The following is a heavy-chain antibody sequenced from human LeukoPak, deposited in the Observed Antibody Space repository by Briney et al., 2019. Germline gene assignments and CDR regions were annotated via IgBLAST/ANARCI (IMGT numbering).Heavy chain of an antibody. V-gene: IGHV3-74*01. J-gene: IGHJ4*02. Sequence: GRSLRLSCAASGFTFSDYWIHWVRQAPGKGLVWVSRINTDGSITNYAGSVKGRFSISRDNAKNTLYLQMSSLRAEDTAVYYCARDRGPRTGFMVREAYDYWGQGTLVTVSS. CDR2: INTDGSIT. CDR3: ARDRGPRTGFMVREAYDY. D-gene: IGHD3-10*01. CDR1: GFTFSDYW.